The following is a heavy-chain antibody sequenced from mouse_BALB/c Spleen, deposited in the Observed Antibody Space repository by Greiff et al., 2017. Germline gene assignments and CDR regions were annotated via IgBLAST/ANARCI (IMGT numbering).Heavy chain of an antibody. CDR1: GYTFTSYW. Sequence: SGAELAKPGASVKMSCKASGYTFTSYWMHWVKQRPGQGLEWIGYINPSTGYTEYNQKFKDKATLTADKSSSTAYMQLSSLTSEDSAVYYCARNGNSYAMDYWGQGTSVTVSS. D-gene: IGHD2-1*01. CDR2: INPSTGYT. V-gene: IGHV1-7*01. CDR3: ARNGNSYAMDY. J-gene: IGHJ4*01.